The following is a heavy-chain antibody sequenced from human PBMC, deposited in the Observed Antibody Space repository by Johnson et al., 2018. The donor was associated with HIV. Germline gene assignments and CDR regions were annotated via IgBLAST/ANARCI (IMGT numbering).Heavy chain of an antibody. J-gene: IGHJ3*02. D-gene: IGHD1-26*01. Sequence: VQLVESGGDLIQPGGSLRLSCAASGFTVSSNYMSWVRQAPGKGLEWVADIKCDGSEKYYVDSVKGRLTISRDNAKNSLYLQVNSLRAEDMTVYYCARDPSPIVGSTYAFDIWGQGTMVTVSS. V-gene: IGHV3-52*01. CDR2: IKCDGSEK. CDR1: GFTVSSNY. CDR3: ARDPSPIVGSTYAFDI.